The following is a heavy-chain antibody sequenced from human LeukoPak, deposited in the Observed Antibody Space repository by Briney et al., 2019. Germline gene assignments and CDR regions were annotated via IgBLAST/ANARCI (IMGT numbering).Heavy chain of an antibody. V-gene: IGHV3-23*01. CDR1: GFTFSTYA. D-gene: IGHD5-12*01. CDR3: AKVNAYSGYDAFDI. CDR2: IGGSGKST. J-gene: IGHJ3*02. Sequence: QPGGSLRLSCAASGFTFSTYAMTWVRQAPGKGLEWVSTIGGSGKSTFYADSVKGRFTISRDNSKNTLYLQMNSLRAEDTAVYYCAKVNAYSGYDAFDIWGQGTMVTVSS.